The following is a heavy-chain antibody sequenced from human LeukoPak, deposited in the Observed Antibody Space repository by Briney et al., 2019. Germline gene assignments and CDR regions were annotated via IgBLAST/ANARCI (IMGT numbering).Heavy chain of an antibody. J-gene: IGHJ4*02. CDR2: ISYDGSNK. CDR1: GFTFSSYA. D-gene: IGHD6-6*01. CDR3: AKNTQYSGYYDC. V-gene: IGHV3-30-3*02. Sequence: PGGSLRLSCAASGFTFSSYAMHWVRQAPGKGLEWVAVISYDGSNKYYADSVKGRFTISRDNSKNTLYLQMNGLRAEDTAVYYCAKNTQYSGYYDCWGQGTLVAVSS.